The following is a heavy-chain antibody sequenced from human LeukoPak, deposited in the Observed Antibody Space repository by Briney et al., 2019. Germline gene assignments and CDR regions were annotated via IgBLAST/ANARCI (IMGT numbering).Heavy chain of an antibody. Sequence: PSETLSLTCTVSGGSISSYYWSWIRQPPGKGLEWIGYIYYSGSTNYNPSLKSRVTISVDTFKNQFSLKLSSVTAADTAVYYCARNIVSYGMDVWGQGTTVTVSS. J-gene: IGHJ6*02. CDR1: GGSISSYY. CDR2: IYYSGST. D-gene: IGHD2/OR15-2a*01. CDR3: ARNIVSYGMDV. V-gene: IGHV4-59*01.